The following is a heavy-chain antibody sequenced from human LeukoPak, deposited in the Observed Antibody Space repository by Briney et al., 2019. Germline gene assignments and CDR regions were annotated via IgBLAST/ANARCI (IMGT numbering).Heavy chain of an antibody. J-gene: IGHJ4*02. CDR3: ARVVGYSGYDPEYYFDY. D-gene: IGHD5-12*01. Sequence: GGTLRLSCAASAFTFSSYAMSWVRQAPGKGLEWVSSISTSDGTTYYADSVKGRFTISRDNSKNTLYLQMNSLRAEDTAVYYCARVVGYSGYDPEYYFDYWGQGTLVTVSS. CDR2: ISTSDGTT. V-gene: IGHV3-23*01. CDR1: AFTFSSYA.